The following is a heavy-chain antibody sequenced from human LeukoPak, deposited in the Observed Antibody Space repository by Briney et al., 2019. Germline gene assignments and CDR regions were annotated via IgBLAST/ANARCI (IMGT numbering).Heavy chain of an antibody. Sequence: PGGSLRLPCAASGFTFSSFTMNWVRQAPGKGLEWVSSISSSSNFIYYADSLKGRFTISRDNAKNSLYLQMNSLRAGDAAIYYCAKRRYCNSVSCHDFDYWGQGTLVTVSS. CDR3: AKRRYCNSVSCHDFDY. CDR1: GFTFSSFT. V-gene: IGHV3-21*04. J-gene: IGHJ4*02. CDR2: ISSSSNFI. D-gene: IGHD2-2*01.